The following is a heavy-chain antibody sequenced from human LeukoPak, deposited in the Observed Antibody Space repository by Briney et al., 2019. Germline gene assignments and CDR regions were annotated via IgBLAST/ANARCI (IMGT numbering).Heavy chain of an antibody. CDR1: GFTFTTYW. Sequence: GESLRLSCAASGFTFTTYWMSWVRQAPGKGLEWVAHIQQDGTEKYYVDSVKGRFTISRDNAKNSLYLQMNSLRVEDTAVYYCAKVAKYYYGSETYYFFEHWGQGTPVTASS. CDR3: AKVAKYYYGSETYYFFEH. CDR2: IQQDGTEK. J-gene: IGHJ4*02. V-gene: IGHV3-7*01. D-gene: IGHD3-10*01.